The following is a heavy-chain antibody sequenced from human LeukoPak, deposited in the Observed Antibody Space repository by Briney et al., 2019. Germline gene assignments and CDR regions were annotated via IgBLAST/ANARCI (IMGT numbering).Heavy chain of an antibody. CDR2: ISSSGSTI. Sequence: PGGSLRLSCAASGFTFSSYEMNWVRQAPGKGLEWVSYISSSGSTIYYADSVKGRFTISRDNAKNTLSLQMNSLSAEDTAVYYCARSNYDSTTFYYHLDLWGQGTLVTVSS. J-gene: IGHJ5*02. V-gene: IGHV3-48*03. CDR1: GFTFSSYE. CDR3: ARSNYDSTTFYYHLDL. D-gene: IGHD2/OR15-2a*01.